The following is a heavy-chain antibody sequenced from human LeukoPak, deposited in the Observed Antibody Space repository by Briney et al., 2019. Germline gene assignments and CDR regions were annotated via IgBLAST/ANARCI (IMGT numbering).Heavy chain of an antibody. D-gene: IGHD6-6*01. V-gene: IGHV4-39*01. CDR2: IYYIGST. CDR3: ARLMGSSPDYYFYYMDV. J-gene: IGHJ6*03. CDR1: GGSISSTTYY. Sequence: PSETLSLTCTVSGGSISSTTYYWGWIRQPPGKGLEWIGIIYYIGSTYYNPSLKSRVTISVDTSKNQFSLKLSSVTAADTAVYYCARLMGSSPDYYFYYMDVWGKGTTVTVSS.